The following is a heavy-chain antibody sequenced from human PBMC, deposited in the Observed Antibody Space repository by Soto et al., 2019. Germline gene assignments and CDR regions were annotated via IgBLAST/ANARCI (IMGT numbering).Heavy chain of an antibody. CDR3: ARDFRYQLLFTRYYYYYYGMDV. J-gene: IGHJ6*02. CDR2: INSDGSST. Sequence: GGSLRLSCAASGFTFSSYWLHWVRQAPGKGLVWVSRINSDGSSTSYADSVKCRFTISRDNAKNTLYLQMNSLRAEDTAVYYCARDFRYQLLFTRYYYYYYGMDVWGQGTTVTVSS. D-gene: IGHD2-2*01. V-gene: IGHV3-74*01. CDR1: GFTFSSYW.